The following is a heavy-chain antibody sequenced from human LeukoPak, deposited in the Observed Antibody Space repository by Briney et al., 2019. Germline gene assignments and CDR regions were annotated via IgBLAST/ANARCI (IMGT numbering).Heavy chain of an antibody. Sequence: SETLSLTCAVSGGSISSSNWWSWVRQPPGQGLEWIGEIYHSGSTNYNPSLKSRVTISVDKSKNQFSLKLSSVTAADTAVYYCARVNTMIVVVIADYFDYWGQGTLVTVSS. D-gene: IGHD3-22*01. CDR2: IYHSGST. V-gene: IGHV4-4*02. J-gene: IGHJ4*02. CDR1: GGSISSSNW. CDR3: ARVNTMIVVVIADYFDY.